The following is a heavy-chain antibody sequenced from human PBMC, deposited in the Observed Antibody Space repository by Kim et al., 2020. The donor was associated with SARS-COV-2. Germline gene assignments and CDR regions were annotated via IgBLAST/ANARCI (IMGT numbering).Heavy chain of an antibody. CDR3: AREKVDSSGYYFRYYYYGMDV. V-gene: IGHV1-3*01. Sequence: ASVKVSCKASGYTFTSYAMHWVRQAPGQRLEWMGWINAGNGNTKYSQKFQGRVTITRDTSASTAYMELSSLRSEDTAVYYCAREKVDSSGYYFRYYYYGMDVWGQGTTVTVSS. D-gene: IGHD3-22*01. CDR2: INAGNGNT. J-gene: IGHJ6*02. CDR1: GYTFTSYA.